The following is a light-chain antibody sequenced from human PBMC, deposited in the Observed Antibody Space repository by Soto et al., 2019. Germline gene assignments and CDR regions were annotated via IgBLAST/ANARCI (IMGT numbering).Light chain of an antibody. CDR2: DVS. CDR3: SSYTSSGTLGV. CDR1: SSDVGGYKY. Sequence: QSVLTQPASVSGSPGQSITISCTGTSSDVGGYKYVSWYQQQPGKAPKVMIYDVSNRPSGVSNRFSGSKSANTASLTISGLQAEDEADYYCSSYTSSGTLGVFGTGTMVTV. V-gene: IGLV2-14*01. J-gene: IGLJ1*01.